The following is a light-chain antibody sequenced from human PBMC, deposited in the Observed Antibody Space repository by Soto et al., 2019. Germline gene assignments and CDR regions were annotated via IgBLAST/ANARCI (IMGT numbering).Light chain of an antibody. CDR1: QRVSRY. CDR3: QQRSDWPST. Sequence: EIVLTQSPATLSLSPGERATLSCRASQRVSRYLAWYQQKPGQAPRLLIYDASNSATGIPARFSGSGSGTDFPLTISSLEPEDFSVYYCQQRSDWPSTFGGGTKVQIK. CDR2: DAS. J-gene: IGKJ4*01. V-gene: IGKV3-11*01.